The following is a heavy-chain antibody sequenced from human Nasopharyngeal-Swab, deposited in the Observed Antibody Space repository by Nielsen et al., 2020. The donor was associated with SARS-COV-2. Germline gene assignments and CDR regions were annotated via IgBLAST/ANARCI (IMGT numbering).Heavy chain of an antibody. D-gene: IGHD1-26*01. Sequence: ASVKVSCKAFGYTFTSYDINWVGQATGQGLEWMGWMNPNSGNTGYAQKFQGRVTMTRNTSISTAYMELSSLRSEDTAVYYCARTWELRGDDAFDIWGQGTMVTVS. J-gene: IGHJ3*02. CDR2: MNPNSGNT. V-gene: IGHV1-8*01. CDR1: GYTFTSYD. CDR3: ARTWELRGDDAFDI.